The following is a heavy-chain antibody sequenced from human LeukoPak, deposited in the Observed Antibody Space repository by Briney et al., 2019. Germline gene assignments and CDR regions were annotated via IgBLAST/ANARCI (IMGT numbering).Heavy chain of an antibody. J-gene: IGHJ4*02. D-gene: IGHD6-13*01. CDR2: MNPNSGNT. CDR1: GYTFTGYD. CDR3: ARGWSQVLYSSSWYGGDY. Sequence: GASVKVSCKASGYTFTGYDINWVRQAIGQGLEWMGWMNPNSGNTGYAQKFQGRVTMTRNTSISTAYMELSSLRSEDTAVYYCARGWSQVLYSSSWYGGDYWGQGTLVTVSS. V-gene: IGHV1-8*01.